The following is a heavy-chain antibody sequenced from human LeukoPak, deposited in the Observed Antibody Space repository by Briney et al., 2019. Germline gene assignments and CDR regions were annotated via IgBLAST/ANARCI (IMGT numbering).Heavy chain of an antibody. J-gene: IGHJ6*02. CDR3: ARGGDDYVWGSSRPNDGMDG. Sequence: PGGSQTPVCAPSGFSLSRLEMHRVRQATGKGLEWVSAIGTAGDPYYPGSVKGRFTISRENAKNSLYLQMNSLRAGDTAVYYCARGGDDYVWGSSRPNDGMDGWGLGTEVTVSS. CDR1: GFSLSRLE. V-gene: IGHV3-13*05. CDR2: IGTAGDP. D-gene: IGHD3-16*02.